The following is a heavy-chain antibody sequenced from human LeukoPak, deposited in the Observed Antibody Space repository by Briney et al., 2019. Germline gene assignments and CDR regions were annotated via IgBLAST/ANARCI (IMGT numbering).Heavy chain of an antibody. J-gene: IGHJ6*03. V-gene: IGHV1-18*01. Sequence: ASVKVSCKAFGYTFTNYGISWVRQAPGQGLEWMGWISGYNGNTNYAQKLRGRVTMTTDTSTSTVYMDLSSLRFEDTAVYFCARTEYHYYYMDVWGKGTTVTVSS. CDR1: GYTFTNYG. CDR3: ARTEYHYYYMDV. CDR2: ISGYNGNT.